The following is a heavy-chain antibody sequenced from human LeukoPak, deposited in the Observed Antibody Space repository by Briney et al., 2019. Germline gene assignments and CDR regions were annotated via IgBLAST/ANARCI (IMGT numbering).Heavy chain of an antibody. Sequence: GGSLRLSCAASGFTFSSYGMHWVRQAPGKGLEWVAVIWYDGSNKYYADSVKGRFTISRDNSKNTLYLQMNSLRAEDTAVYYCARDLSIATDAFDIWGQGTMVTVSS. V-gene: IGHV3-33*01. CDR3: ARDLSIATDAFDI. CDR1: GFTFSSYG. J-gene: IGHJ3*02. CDR2: IWYDGSNK. D-gene: IGHD6-6*01.